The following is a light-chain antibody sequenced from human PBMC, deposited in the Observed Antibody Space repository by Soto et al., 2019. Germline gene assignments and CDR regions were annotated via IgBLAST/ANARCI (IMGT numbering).Light chain of an antibody. Sequence: DIQMTQSPSTLSASEGDRVTIACRYSQSISAWLAWYQQEPGKAAKLLIHKASSLQSGVPSRFSGSGSGTEFTLTISSLQSEDFAVYYCQQYNNWPPWTFGQGTKVDIK. CDR2: KAS. J-gene: IGKJ1*01. V-gene: IGKV1-5*03. CDR3: QQYNNWPPWT. CDR1: QSISAW.